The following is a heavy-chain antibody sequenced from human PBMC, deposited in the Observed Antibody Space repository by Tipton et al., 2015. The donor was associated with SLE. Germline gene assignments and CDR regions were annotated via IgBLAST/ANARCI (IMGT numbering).Heavy chain of an antibody. V-gene: IGHV4-59*11. J-gene: IGHJ4*02. D-gene: IGHD5-12*01. CDR2: IYYSGNT. Sequence: TLSLTCTVSGGSISSHYWSWIRQDPGKGLEWIGYIYYSGNTNYNPSLKSRVTISVDTSKNQFSLKLRSVTAADTAVYYCARRGYSGYFDYWGQGTLVTVSS. CDR3: ARRGYSGYFDY. CDR1: GGSISSHY.